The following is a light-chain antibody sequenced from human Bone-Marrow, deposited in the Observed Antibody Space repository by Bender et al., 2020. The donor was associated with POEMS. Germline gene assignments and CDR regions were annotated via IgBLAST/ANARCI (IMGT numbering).Light chain of an antibody. CDR1: RLRDKS. V-gene: IGLV3-1*01. Sequence: SYELTQPPSVSVSPGQTATITCSGDRLRDKSVCWYQQKPGQSPLLVIFQDGHRPSGIPERFSGSNSGNTATLTISGTQAMDEADYYCQAWDTSLQYVVGTGTKVTVL. CDR2: QDG. J-gene: IGLJ1*01. CDR3: QAWDTSLQYV.